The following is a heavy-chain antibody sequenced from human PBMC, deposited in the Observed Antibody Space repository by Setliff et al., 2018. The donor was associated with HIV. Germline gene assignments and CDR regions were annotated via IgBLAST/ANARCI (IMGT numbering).Heavy chain of an antibody. CDR1: GGSLSDYY. D-gene: IGHD6-19*01. CDR2: IYITEDT. Sequence: PSETLSLTCAVYGGSLSDYYWSWIRQPPGKGLEWIGHIYITEDTDYNPSLKSRVTIAVDTSKNQFSLKLSSLTAADTSVYYCARPIPVTGTGAPFALWGQGTLVTVSS. V-gene: IGHV4-59*08. J-gene: IGHJ4*03. CDR3: ARPIPVTGTGAPFAL.